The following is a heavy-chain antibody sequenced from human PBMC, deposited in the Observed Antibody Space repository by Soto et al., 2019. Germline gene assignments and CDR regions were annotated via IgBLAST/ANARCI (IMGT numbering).Heavy chain of an antibody. CDR1: GGTFSSYA. Sequence: VKVSCKASGGTFSSYAISWVRQAPGQGLEWMGGIIPIFGTANYAQKFQGRVTITADESTSTAYMELSSLRSEDTAVYYCAREYSSSHYYYYGMDVWGQGTTVTVSS. V-gene: IGHV1-69*13. CDR2: IIPIFGTA. CDR3: AREYSSSHYYYYGMDV. J-gene: IGHJ6*02. D-gene: IGHD6-13*01.